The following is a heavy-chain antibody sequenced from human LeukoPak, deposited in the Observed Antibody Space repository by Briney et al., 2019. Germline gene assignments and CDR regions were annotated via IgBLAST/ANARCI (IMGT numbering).Heavy chain of an antibody. J-gene: IGHJ4*02. CDR2: IIPIFGTA. CDR1: GGTFSSYA. CDR3: AIRCEDCTGDY. D-gene: IGHD4-17*01. Sequence: ASVKVSCKASGGTFSSYAISWVRQAPGQGLEWMGGIIPIFGTANYAQKFQGRVTITADESTSTAHMELSSLRSEDTAVYYCAIRCEDCTGDYWGQGTLVTVSS. V-gene: IGHV1-69*13.